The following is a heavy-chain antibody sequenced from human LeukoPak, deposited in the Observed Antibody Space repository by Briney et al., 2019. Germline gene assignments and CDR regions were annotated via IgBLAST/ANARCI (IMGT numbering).Heavy chain of an antibody. Sequence: GGSLRLSCAASGLTFTTYAMAWVRQAPGKGLEWVSTISRSGGSTYYADSVKGRFTISRDNSKNTLYLQMDSLRAEDTALYYCAKEYSGYDFDYWGQGTLVTVSS. CDR3: AKEYSGYDFDY. J-gene: IGHJ4*02. D-gene: IGHD5-12*01. V-gene: IGHV3-23*01. CDR1: GLTFTTYA. CDR2: ISRSGGST.